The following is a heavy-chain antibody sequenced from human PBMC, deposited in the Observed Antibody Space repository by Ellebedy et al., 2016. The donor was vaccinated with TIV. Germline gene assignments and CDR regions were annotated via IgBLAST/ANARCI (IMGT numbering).Heavy chain of an antibody. CDR2: VNPSGGST. D-gene: IGHD3-3*01. J-gene: IGHJ4*02. Sequence: AASVKVSCKASGYTFTRYYMHWVRQAPGQGLEWMGIVNPSGGSTSYAQKLQGRVTMTRDTSTSTVYMELSSLRSEDTAVYYCARDELEDFWSGYPNYWGQGTLVTVSS. CDR3: ARDELEDFWSGYPNY. CDR1: GYTFTRYY. V-gene: IGHV1-46*04.